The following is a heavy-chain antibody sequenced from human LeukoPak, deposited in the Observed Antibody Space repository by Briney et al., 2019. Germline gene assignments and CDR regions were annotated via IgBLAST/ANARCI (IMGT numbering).Heavy chain of an antibody. CDR3: ATANSHGYGDYATIDP. V-gene: IGHV1-24*01. J-gene: IGHJ5*02. Sequence: ASVTVSCKVSGYTLTELSMHWVRQAPGKGLEWMGGFDPEDGETIYAQKFQGRVTMTEDTSTDTAYMELSSLRSEDTAVYYCATANSHGYGDYATIDPWGQGTLVTVSS. D-gene: IGHD4-17*01. CDR2: FDPEDGET. CDR1: GYTLTELS.